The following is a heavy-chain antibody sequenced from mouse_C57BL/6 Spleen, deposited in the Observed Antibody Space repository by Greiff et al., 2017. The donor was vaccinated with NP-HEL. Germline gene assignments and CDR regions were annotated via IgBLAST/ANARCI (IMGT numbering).Heavy chain of an antibody. CDR1: GYTFTSYW. CDR2: IDPSDSYT. CDR3: ARGPHWDY. J-gene: IGHJ2*01. D-gene: IGHD4-1*01. Sequence: QVQLQQPGAELVKPGASVKLSCKASGYTFTSYWMQWVKQRPGQGLEWIGEIDPSDSYTNYNQKFKGKATLTVDTSSSTAYMQLSSLTSEDSAVYYCARGPHWDYWGQGTTLTVSS. V-gene: IGHV1-50*01.